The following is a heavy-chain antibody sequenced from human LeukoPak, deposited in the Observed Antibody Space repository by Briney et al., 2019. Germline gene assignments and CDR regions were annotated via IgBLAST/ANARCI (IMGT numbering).Heavy chain of an antibody. CDR1: STYA. CDR2: VTGSGAGT. V-gene: IGHV3-23*01. J-gene: IGHJ6*02. Sequence: GGSLRLSCAAFSTYAMSWVRRAPGKGLECVSVVTGSGAGTYYADSVKGRFAISRDNSKSMLFLQLNSLRAEDTALYYCARDLHYYVAMDVWGQGTTVTVSS. CDR3: ARDLHYYVAMDV. D-gene: IGHD3-10*02.